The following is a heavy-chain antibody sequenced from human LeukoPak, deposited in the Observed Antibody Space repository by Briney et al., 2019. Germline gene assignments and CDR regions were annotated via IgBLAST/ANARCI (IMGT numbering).Heavy chain of an antibody. CDR3: AKQDAYCSSTSCYTGIDY. J-gene: IGHJ4*02. D-gene: IGHD2-2*02. CDR1: GFTFDHYA. Sequence: PGRSLRLSCAASGFTFDHYAMHWVRQAPGKGLEWVSGISWNSGSIGYADSVKGRFTISRDNAKNSLYLQMNSLRAEDTALYYCAKQDAYCSSTSCYTGIDYWGQGTLVTVSS. V-gene: IGHV3-9*01. CDR2: ISWNSGSI.